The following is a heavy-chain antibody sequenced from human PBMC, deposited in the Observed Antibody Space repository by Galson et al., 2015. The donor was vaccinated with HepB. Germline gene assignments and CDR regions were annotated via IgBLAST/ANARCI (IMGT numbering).Heavy chain of an antibody. CDR1: GFTFSSYA. D-gene: IGHD6-19*01. CDR2: ISYDGSNK. V-gene: IGHV3-30*04. Sequence: SLRLSCAASGFTFSSYAMHWVRQAPGKGLEWVAVISYDGSNKYYADSVKGRFTISRDNSKNTLYLQMNSLRAEDTAVYYCARGYSSGWYMLDYWGQGTLVTVSS. J-gene: IGHJ4*02. CDR3: ARGYSSGWYMLDY.